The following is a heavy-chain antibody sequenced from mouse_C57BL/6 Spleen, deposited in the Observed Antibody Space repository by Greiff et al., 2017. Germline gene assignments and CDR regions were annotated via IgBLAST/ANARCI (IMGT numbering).Heavy chain of an antibody. CDR2: ISSGGSYT. D-gene: IGHD1-1*01. CDR3: ARRGYGSSYGWYFDV. Sequence: EVQLKESGGDLVKPGGSLKLSCAASGFTFSSYGMSWVRQTPDKRLEWVATISSGGSYTYYPDSVKGRFTISRDNAKNTLYLQMSSLKSEDTAMYYCARRGYGSSYGWYFDVWGTGTTVTVSS. CDR1: GFTFSSYG. V-gene: IGHV5-6*01. J-gene: IGHJ1*03.